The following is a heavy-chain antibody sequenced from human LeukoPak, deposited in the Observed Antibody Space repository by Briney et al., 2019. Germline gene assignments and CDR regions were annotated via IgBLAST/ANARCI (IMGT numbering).Heavy chain of an antibody. J-gene: IGHJ5*02. CDR3: ARSSAYDFWSGYPWYNWFDP. CDR2: ISAYNGNT. Sequence: ASVKVSCKASGYTFTSYGISWVRQAPGQGLEWMGWISAYNGNTNYAQKLQGRVTMTTDTSTSTAYMELRSLRSDDAAVYYCARSSAYDFWSGYPWYNWFDPWGQGTLVTVSS. CDR1: GYTFTSYG. V-gene: IGHV1-18*01. D-gene: IGHD3-3*01.